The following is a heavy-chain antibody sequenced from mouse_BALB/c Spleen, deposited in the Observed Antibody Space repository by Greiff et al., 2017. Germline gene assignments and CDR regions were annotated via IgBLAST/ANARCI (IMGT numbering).Heavy chain of an antibody. V-gene: IGHV2-9*02. CDR1: GFSLTSYG. CDR3: ARDRYYGSSYDYYAMDY. J-gene: IGHJ4*01. D-gene: IGHD1-1*01. CDR2: IWAGGST. Sequence: VQLQQSGPGLVAPSQSLSITCTVSGFSLTSYGVHWVRQPPGKGLEWLGVIWAGGSTNYNSALMSRLSISKDNSKSQVFLKMNSLQTDDTAMYYCARDRYYGSSYDYYAMDYWGQGTSVTVSS.